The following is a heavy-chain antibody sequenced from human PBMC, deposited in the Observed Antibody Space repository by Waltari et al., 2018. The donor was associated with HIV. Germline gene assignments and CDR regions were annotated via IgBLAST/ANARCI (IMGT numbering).Heavy chain of an antibody. CDR1: GFTFSSYA. CDR2: ISGSGGST. J-gene: IGHJ6*02. V-gene: IGHV3-23*01. D-gene: IGHD3-10*01. Sequence: EVQLLESGGGLVQPGGSLRLSCAASGFTFSSYAMSWVRQAPGKGLEWVSGISGSGGSTYYADSVKGRFTIARDNSKNTLYLQMNSLRAEDTAVYYCAKSMVRGGLSYYYYGMDVWGQGTTVTVSS. CDR3: AKSMVRGGLSYYYYGMDV.